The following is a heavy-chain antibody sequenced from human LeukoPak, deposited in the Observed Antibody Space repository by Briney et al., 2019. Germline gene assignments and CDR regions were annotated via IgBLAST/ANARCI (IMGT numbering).Heavy chain of an antibody. CDR1: GYTFTSYD. V-gene: IGHV1-8*01. CDR3: ARNGDYGEYYYYGMDV. CDR2: MNPNSGNT. D-gene: IGHD4-17*01. Sequence: ASVKVSCKASGYTFTSYDINWVRQATGQGLEWMGWMNPNSGNTGYAQKFQGRVTITADKSTSTAYMELSSLRSEDTAVYYCARNGDYGEYYYYGMDVWGQGTTVTVSS. J-gene: IGHJ6*02.